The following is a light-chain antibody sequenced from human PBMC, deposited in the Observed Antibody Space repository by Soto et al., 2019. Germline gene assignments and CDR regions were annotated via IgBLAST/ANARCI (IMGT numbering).Light chain of an antibody. J-gene: IGKJ2*01. CDR2: GAS. Sequence: EIVMTQSPATLSVSPGERATLSCRASQSVSSALAWYQQKPGQAPRLLIYGASTRATGIPARFSGSGSGTDFTLTISSLQSEDFAVYSCQQYNDWPATFGQGTKLEIK. V-gene: IGKV3-15*01. CDR3: QQYNDWPAT. CDR1: QSVSSA.